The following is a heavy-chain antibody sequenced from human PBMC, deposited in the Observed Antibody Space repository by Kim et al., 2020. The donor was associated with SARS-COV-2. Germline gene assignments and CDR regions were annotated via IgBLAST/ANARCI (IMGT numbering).Heavy chain of an antibody. D-gene: IGHD6-13*01. CDR3: AKGKRSSWPDAFDI. J-gene: IGHJ3*02. CDR1: GFTFDDYA. V-gene: IGHV3-9*01. CDR2: ISWDSGSI. Sequence: GGSLRLSCAASGFTFDDYAMHWVRQAPGKGLEWVSGISWDSGSIGYADSVKGRFTNSRDNAKNSLYLQMNSLRAEDTALYFCAKGKRSSWPDAFDIWGQGTMVTVSS.